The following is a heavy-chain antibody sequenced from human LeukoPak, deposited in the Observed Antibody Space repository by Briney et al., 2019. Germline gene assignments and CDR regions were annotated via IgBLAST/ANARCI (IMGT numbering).Heavy chain of an antibody. CDR1: SSGGYY. J-gene: IGHJ4*02. CDR3: TRGGFGELYY. Sequence: SSGGYYWSWFRQAPGKGLEWVGFIRSKAYGGTTEYAASVKGRFTISRDDSKSIAYLQMNSLKTEDTAVYYCTRGGFGELYYWGQGTLVTVSS. CDR2: IRSKAYGGTT. V-gene: IGHV3-49*03. D-gene: IGHD3-10*01.